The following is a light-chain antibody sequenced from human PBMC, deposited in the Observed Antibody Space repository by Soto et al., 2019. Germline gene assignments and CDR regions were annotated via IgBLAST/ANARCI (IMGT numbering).Light chain of an antibody. Sequence: ELVLTQSPGTLSLSPGERVTLSCRASQAISRSYLVWYQQKPGQAPRLLIYGASNRAPGIPDRFRGSGSVTDFTLTISRLEPEDFAVYYCQQYDDSPGYTFGQGTKLEIK. CDR2: GAS. CDR1: QAISRSY. V-gene: IGKV3-20*01. CDR3: QQYDDSPGYT. J-gene: IGKJ2*01.